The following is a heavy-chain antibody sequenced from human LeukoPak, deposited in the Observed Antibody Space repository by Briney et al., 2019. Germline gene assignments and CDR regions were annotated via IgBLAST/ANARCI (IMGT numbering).Heavy chain of an antibody. CDR1: GFTFSSYS. Sequence: GGSLRLSCAASGFTFSSYSMNWVRQAPGKGLEWVSSISSSSSYIYYADSVKGRFTISRDNAKNSLYLQMNSLRAEDTAVYYCARDNYDILTGPYYYYYMDVWGKGTTVTISS. J-gene: IGHJ6*03. V-gene: IGHV3-21*01. D-gene: IGHD3-9*01. CDR2: ISSSSSYI. CDR3: ARDNYDILTGPYYYYYMDV.